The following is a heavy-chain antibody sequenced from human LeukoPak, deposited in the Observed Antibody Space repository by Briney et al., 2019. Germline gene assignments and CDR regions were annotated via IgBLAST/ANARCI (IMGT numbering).Heavy chain of an antibody. V-gene: IGHV4-39*01. CDR1: GGSVSDINYF. CDR3: ARHQFRGRSSLFDF. D-gene: IGHD1-26*01. J-gene: IGHJ4*02. Sequence: SETLSLTCTVSGGSVSDINYFWGWIRQPPGKGLEWISSIYYSGDTYYNPSLKSRVTISVDTSKNQFSLKLYSVPAADTAVYYWARHQFRGRSSLFDFWGQGTLVTVSS. CDR2: IYYSGDT.